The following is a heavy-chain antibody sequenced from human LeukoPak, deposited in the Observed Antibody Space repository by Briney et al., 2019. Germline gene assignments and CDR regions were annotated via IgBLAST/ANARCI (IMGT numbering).Heavy chain of an antibody. V-gene: IGHV1-46*01. D-gene: IGHD4-23*01. CDR1: GYTLTSYY. J-gene: IGHJ5*02. CDR2: INPSGGST. CDR3: ARDNSVEDTAWWFDP. Sequence: ASVKVSCKASGYTLTSYYMHWVRQAPGQGLEWMGIINPSGGSTSYAQKFQGRVTMTRDMSTSTDYMELSSLRSEDTAVYYCARDNSVEDTAWWFDPWGQGTLVTVSS.